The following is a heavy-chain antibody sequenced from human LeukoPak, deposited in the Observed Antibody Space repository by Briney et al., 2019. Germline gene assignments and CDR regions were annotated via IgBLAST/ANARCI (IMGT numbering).Heavy chain of an antibody. V-gene: IGHV1-46*01. D-gene: IGHD4-23*01. CDR1: GYTLTSYY. J-gene: IGHJ5*02. CDR2: INPSGGST. CDR3: ARDNSVEDTAWWFDP. Sequence: ASVKVSCKASGYTLTSYYMHWVRQAPGQGLEWMGIINPSGGSTSYAQKFQGRVTMTRDMSTSTDYMELSSLRSEDTAVYYCARDNSVEDTAWWFDPWGQGTLVTVSS.